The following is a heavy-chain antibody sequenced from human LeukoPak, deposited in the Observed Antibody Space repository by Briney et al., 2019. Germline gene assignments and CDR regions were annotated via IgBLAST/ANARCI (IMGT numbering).Heavy chain of an antibody. CDR3: ARSNRYYYYGMDV. D-gene: IGHD2-21*01. V-gene: IGHV4-30-4*01. J-gene: IGHJ6*02. CDR2: IYYSGST. Sequence: SETLSLTCTVSGGSISSGDYYWSWIRQPPGKGLGWIGYIYYSGSTYYNPSLKSRVTISVDTSKNQFSLKLSSVTAADTAVYYCARSNRYYYYGMDVWGQGTTVTVSS. CDR1: GGSISSGDYY.